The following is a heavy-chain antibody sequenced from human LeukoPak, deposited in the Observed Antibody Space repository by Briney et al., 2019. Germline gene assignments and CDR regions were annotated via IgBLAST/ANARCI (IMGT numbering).Heavy chain of an antibody. Sequence: GGSLRLSCAASGFTFNNYGMHWVRQAAGKGLEGMAFIRYDGSKDYYADSVKGRFTISRDNSKNTLYLQMSSLRPDDTAVYYCAKVHGFYYILQHWGQGTLVTVST. CDR2: IRYDGSKD. CDR1: GFTFNNYG. D-gene: IGHD3-10*01. V-gene: IGHV3-30*02. CDR3: AKVHGFYYILQH. J-gene: IGHJ1*01.